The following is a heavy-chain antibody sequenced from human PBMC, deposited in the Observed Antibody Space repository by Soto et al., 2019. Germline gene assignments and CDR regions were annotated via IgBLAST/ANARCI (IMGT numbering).Heavy chain of an antibody. CDR2: ISGSGGST. D-gene: IGHD3-9*01. CDR1: GFTFSSYA. V-gene: IGHV3-23*01. J-gene: IGHJ4*02. CDR3: VRDSGFEISTGYQHFDS. Sequence: GVSLRLSCAASGFTFSSYAMSWVRQAPGKGLEWVSAISGSGGSTYYADSVKGRFTVSRDNAENSLYLQMDSLRAEDTAIYYCVRDSGFEISTGYQHFDSWGQGTLVTVSS.